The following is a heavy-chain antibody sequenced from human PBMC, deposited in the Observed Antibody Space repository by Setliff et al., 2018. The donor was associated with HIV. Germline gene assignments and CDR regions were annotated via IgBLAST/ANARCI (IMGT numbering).Heavy chain of an antibody. CDR1: GASITSSY. V-gene: IGHV4-59*08. CDR2: IYYNGDS. CDR3: ARFARDPTD. J-gene: IGHJ4*02. Sequence: SETLSLTCTVSGASITSSYWTWIRQSPGRGLEYLGYIYYNGDSNHSPSLKSRLSMSLDASTSQFSLRLNSLTAADTAMYYCARFARDPTDWGRGILVTVSS.